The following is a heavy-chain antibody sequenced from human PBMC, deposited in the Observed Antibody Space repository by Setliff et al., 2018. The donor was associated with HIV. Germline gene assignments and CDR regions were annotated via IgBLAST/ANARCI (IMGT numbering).Heavy chain of an antibody. CDR2: ISSSGTTI. CDR1: GFTFSDYY. V-gene: IGHV3-11*01. CDR3: AKHFLLWSNAFHI. D-gene: IGHD2-21*01. Sequence: PGGSLRLSCTASGFTFSDYYMSWIRQSPGKGLEWISYISSSGTTIYYADSVKGRFTISRDNAKNSLYLEMNSLRAEDTAVYYCAKHFLLWSNAFHIWGQGTMVTVSS. J-gene: IGHJ3*02.